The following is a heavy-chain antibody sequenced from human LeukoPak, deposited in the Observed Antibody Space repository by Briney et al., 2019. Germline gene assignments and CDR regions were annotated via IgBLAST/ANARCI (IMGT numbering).Heavy chain of an antibody. J-gene: IGHJ4*02. CDR2: ISYDGSNK. Sequence: GRSLRLSCAASGVTFSSYGMHWVRQAPGKGLEWVAVISYDGSNKYYADSVKGRFTISRDNSKNTLYLQMNSLRAEDTAVYYCAKDPPWWEFNYYFDNWGQGILVTASS. D-gene: IGHD1-26*01. CDR3: AKDPPWWEFNYYFDN. V-gene: IGHV3-30*18. CDR1: GVTFSSYG.